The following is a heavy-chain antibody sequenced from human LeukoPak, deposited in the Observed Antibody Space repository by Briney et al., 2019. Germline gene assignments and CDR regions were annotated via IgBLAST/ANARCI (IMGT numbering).Heavy chain of an antibody. J-gene: IGHJ4*02. CDR2: IYPADSDT. D-gene: IGHD5-24*01. CDR1: GYTFTSYW. V-gene: IGHV5-51*01. Sequence: GESLKISCKGSGYTFTSYWIGWVRQMPGKGLEWMGIIYPADSDTKYSPSFQGHVTMSADKTISTAYLQWSSLRASDTAMYYCARHISVETRTYHFDYWGQGALVTVCS. CDR3: ARHISVETRTYHFDY.